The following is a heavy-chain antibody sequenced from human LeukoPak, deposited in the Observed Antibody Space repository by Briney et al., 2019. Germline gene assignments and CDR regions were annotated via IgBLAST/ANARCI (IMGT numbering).Heavy chain of an antibody. CDR3: ARVVPAATYYYHYGMDV. Sequence: ASVKVSCKASGYTFTSYGISWVRQAPGQGLEWMGWISAYNGNTNYAQKLQGRVTMTTDTSTSTAYMELRSLRSDDTAVYYCARVVPAATYYYHYGMDVWGQGTTVTVSS. CDR1: GYTFTSYG. J-gene: IGHJ6*02. D-gene: IGHD2-2*01. V-gene: IGHV1-18*01. CDR2: ISAYNGNT.